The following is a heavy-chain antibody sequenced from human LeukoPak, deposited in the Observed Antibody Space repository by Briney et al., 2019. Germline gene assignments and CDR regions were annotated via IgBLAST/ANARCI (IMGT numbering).Heavy chain of an antibody. Sequence: SETLSLTCTVSGGSISSYYWSWIRQPPGRGLEWIGYIYYSGSTNYNPSLKSRVTMSVDTSKNQFSLKLSSVTAADTAVYYCARVDYYYYMDVWGKGTTVTVSS. CDR3: ARVDYYYYMDV. CDR1: GGSISSYY. J-gene: IGHJ6*03. V-gene: IGHV4-59*12. CDR2: IYYSGST.